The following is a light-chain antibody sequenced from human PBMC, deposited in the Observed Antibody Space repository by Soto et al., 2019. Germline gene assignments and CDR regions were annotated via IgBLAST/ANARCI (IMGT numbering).Light chain of an antibody. Sequence: EIVMTQSPATLSVSPGERATLSCRASQSLSSNLAWYQQKPGQAPRLLIYDASTRATGIPARFSGGGSGTEFTLTISSLQSEDFAVYYCQQYNNWPPWTFGQGTKVEIK. CDR2: DAS. J-gene: IGKJ1*01. CDR3: QQYNNWPPWT. CDR1: QSLSSN. V-gene: IGKV3-15*01.